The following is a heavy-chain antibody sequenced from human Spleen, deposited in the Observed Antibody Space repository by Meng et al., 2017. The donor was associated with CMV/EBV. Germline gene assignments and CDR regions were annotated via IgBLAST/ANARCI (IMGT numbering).Heavy chain of an antibody. V-gene: IGHV4-61*01. CDR1: GGSVSSGSYY. CDR2: IYYSGST. Sequence: SETLSLTCTVSGGSVSSGSYYWSWIRQPPGKGLEWIGYIYYSGSTNYNPSLKSRVTISVDTSKNQFSLKLSSVTAADTAVYYCAREVVAATGVWFDPWGQGTLVTVSS. CDR3: AREVVAATGVWFDP. J-gene: IGHJ5*02. D-gene: IGHD2-15*01.